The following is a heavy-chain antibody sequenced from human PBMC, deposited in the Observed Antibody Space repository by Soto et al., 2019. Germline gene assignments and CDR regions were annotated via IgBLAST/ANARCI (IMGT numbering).Heavy chain of an antibody. CDR3: ASRIVTAETFDY. V-gene: IGHV4-59*08. Sequence: QVRLQESGPGLVKPSATLSLTCTASGGSLISYYLNWVRQPPGRGLEWIGFIYYAGSTKYNPSLNRKFTISVAMSTNHSSLTVSTVTAGEPSDYYGASRIVTAETFDYWGQGTLVTVSS. D-gene: IGHD2-21*02. CDR2: IYYAGST. CDR1: GGSLISYY. J-gene: IGHJ4*02.